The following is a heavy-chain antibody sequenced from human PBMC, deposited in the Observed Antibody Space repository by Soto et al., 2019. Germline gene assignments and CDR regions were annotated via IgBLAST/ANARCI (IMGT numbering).Heavy chain of an antibody. CDR1: GYTFTSYY. J-gene: IGHJ6*02. V-gene: IGHV1-46*01. CDR2: INPSGGST. D-gene: IGHD5-12*01. CDR3: AMPTVTPTPNYYYYGMDV. Sequence: GASVKVSCKASGYTFTSYYMHWVRQAPGQGLEWMGIINPSGGSTSYAQKFQGRVTMTRDTSTSTVYMELSSLRSEDTAVYYCAMPTVTPTPNYYYYGMDVWGQGTTVTVSS.